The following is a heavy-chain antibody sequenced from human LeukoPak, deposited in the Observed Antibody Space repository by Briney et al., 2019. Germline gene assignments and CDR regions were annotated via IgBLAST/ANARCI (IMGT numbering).Heavy chain of an antibody. CDR2: INTNTGNP. V-gene: IGHV7-4-1*02. CDR1: GYTFTSYA. CDR3: ARIPTTGTWFAFNY. Sequence: GASVKVSCKASGYTFTSYAMNWVRQAPGQGLEWMGWINTNTGNPTYAQGFTGRFVFSLDTSVSTAYLQISSLKAEDTAVYYCARIPTTGTWFAFNYWGQGTLVTVSS. D-gene: IGHD1-1*01. J-gene: IGHJ4*02.